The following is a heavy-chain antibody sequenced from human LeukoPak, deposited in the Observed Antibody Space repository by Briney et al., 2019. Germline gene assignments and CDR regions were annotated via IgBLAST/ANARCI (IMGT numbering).Heavy chain of an antibody. CDR1: GYTFTSYG. D-gene: IGHD6-19*01. V-gene: IGHV1-18*01. CDR3: AREGQGLGWYYFDY. Sequence: GASVKVSCKASGYTFTSYGISWVRQAPGQGLEWMGWISAYNGNTNYAQKLQGRVTMTTDTSTSTAYMELRSLRSDDPAVYYCAREGQGLGWYYFDYWGQGTLVTVSS. CDR2: ISAYNGNT. J-gene: IGHJ4*02.